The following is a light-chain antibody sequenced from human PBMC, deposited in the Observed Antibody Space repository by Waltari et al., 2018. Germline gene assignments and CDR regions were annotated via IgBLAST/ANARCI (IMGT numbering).Light chain of an antibody. CDR2: GGS. Sequence: EIVMTQSPATLSVSPGERATLSCRASQSVSSNLAWYKQKPGQAPRLLIYGGSTRTTGIPARFRGSGSGTDFTLTISSLQSEDFAVYYCQQYNNWPLTFGGGTKVEIK. CDR3: QQYNNWPLT. CDR1: QSVSSN. J-gene: IGKJ4*01. V-gene: IGKV3-15*01.